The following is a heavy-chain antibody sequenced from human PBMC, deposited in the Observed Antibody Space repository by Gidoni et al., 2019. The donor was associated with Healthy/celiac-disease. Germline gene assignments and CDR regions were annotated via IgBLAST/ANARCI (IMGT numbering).Heavy chain of an antibody. V-gene: IGHV3-23*01. D-gene: IGHD6-19*01. CDR3: AKTVVSGWYQPDFDY. J-gene: IGHJ4*02. CDR1: GFTFSSYA. CDR2: ISGSGGST. Sequence: EVQLLESGGGLVQPGGSLRLSCAASGFTFSSYAMSWVRQAPGKGLEWVSAISGSGGSTYYADSVKGRFTISRDNSKNTLYLQMNSLSAEDTAVYYCAKTVVSGWYQPDFDYWGQGTLVTVSS.